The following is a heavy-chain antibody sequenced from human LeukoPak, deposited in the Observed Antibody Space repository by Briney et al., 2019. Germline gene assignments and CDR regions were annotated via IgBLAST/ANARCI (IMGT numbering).Heavy chain of an antibody. CDR3: ARAGTAMVTRYFDY. CDR1: DGSISSSNW. Sequence: KPSETLSLTCAVSDGSISSSNWWSWVRQPPGKGLEWIGEIYHSGTTNYNPSLKSRVTISVDKSKNQFSLKLRSVTAADTAIYYCARAGTAMVTRYFDYWGQGTLVTVSS. J-gene: IGHJ4*02. V-gene: IGHV4-4*02. D-gene: IGHD5-18*01. CDR2: IYHSGTT.